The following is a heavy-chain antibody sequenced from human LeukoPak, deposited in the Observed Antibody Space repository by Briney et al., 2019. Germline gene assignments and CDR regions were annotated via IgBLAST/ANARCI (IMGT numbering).Heavy chain of an antibody. CDR2: IYYSGRT. CDR1: GDSISNRNYY. CDR3: TTIEYSSSIVY. V-gene: IGHV4-39*07. Sequence: PSETLSLTCTVSGDSISNRNYYWGWIRQPPGKGLEWIGSIYYSGRTYYNPSLKSRVTISVDTSKNQFSLRLSSVTAADTAVYYCTTIEYSSSIVYWGQGTLVTVSS. D-gene: IGHD6-6*01. J-gene: IGHJ4*02.